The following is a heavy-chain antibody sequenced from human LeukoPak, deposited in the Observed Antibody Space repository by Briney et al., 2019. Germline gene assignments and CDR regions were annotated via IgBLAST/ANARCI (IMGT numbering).Heavy chain of an antibody. D-gene: IGHD1-26*01. CDR3: ASLSRWELQYFDY. CDR2: IYYSGST. J-gene: IGHJ4*02. V-gene: IGHV4-59*01. CDR1: GGSISSYY. Sequence: SETLSLTCTVSGGSISSYYWSWIRQPPGKGPEWIGYIYYSGSTNYNPSLKSRVTISVDTSKNQFSLKLSSVTAADTAVYYCASLSRWELQYFDYWGQGTLVTVSS.